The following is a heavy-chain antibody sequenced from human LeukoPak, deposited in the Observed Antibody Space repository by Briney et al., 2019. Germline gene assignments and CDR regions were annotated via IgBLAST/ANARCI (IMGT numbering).Heavy chain of an antibody. CDR2: ISSSGSTI. CDR1: GFTFSSYE. J-gene: IGHJ4*02. Sequence: GGSLRLSCAASGFTFSSYEMNWVRQAPGKGLEWVSYISSSGSTIYYADSVKGRFTISRVNAKNSLYLQMNSLRAEDTAVYYCARSDYGGTAGFFDYWGQGTLVTVSS. CDR3: ARSDYGGTAGFFDY. D-gene: IGHD4-17*01. V-gene: IGHV3-48*03.